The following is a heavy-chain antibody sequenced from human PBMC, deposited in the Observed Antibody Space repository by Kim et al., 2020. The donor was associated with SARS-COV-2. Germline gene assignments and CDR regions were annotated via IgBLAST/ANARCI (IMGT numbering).Heavy chain of an antibody. CDR3: ARDNYYDSSGYYKEGPNWFDP. Sequence: GGSLRLSCAASGFTFSSYGMHWVRQAPGKGLEWVAVIWYDGSNKYYADSVKGRFTISRDNSKNTLYLQMNSLRAEDTAVYYCARDNYYDSSGYYKEGPNWFDPWGQGTLGTVSP. V-gene: IGHV3-33*01. D-gene: IGHD3-22*01. J-gene: IGHJ5*02. CDR2: IWYDGSNK. CDR1: GFTFSSYG.